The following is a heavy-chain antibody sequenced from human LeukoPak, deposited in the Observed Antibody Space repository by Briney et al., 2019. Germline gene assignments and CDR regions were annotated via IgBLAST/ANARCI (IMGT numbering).Heavy chain of an antibody. J-gene: IGHJ4*02. D-gene: IGHD2-15*01. Sequence: SETLSLTCTVSGGSISGYYWSWIRQPAGQGLEWIGRIYSNGDTRYNPSLKSRVTMSVDTSKNQLSLKLGPVTAADTAVYYCARDRARYCSGGSCYMLDYWGQGTLVTVSS. CDR3: ARDRARYCSGGSCYMLDY. CDR1: GGSISGYY. CDR2: IYSNGDT. V-gene: IGHV4-4*07.